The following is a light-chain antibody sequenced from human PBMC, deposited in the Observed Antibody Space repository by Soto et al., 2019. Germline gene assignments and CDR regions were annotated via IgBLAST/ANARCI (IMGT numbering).Light chain of an antibody. CDR1: QSIRSL. J-gene: IGKJ1*01. CDR3: QHYNSYSEA. V-gene: IGKV1-5*01. Sequence: DIQMTQSPSTLSASVGDRVTITCRASQSIRSLLAWYQQKPGKAPKVLIYDASSLGSGVPSRFSGSGSGTEFTLTISSLQPDDFATYYCQHYNSYSEAFGQGTKVELK. CDR2: DAS.